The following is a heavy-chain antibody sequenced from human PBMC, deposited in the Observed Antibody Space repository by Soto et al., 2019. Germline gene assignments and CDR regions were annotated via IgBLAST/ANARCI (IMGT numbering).Heavy chain of an antibody. J-gene: IGHJ4*02. V-gene: IGHV3-33*01. D-gene: IGHD3-16*01. CDR2: IWYDGSNK. Sequence: QVQLVESGGGVVQPGRSLRLSCAASGFTFSSYGMHWVRQAPGKGLEWVAVIWYDGSNKYYADSVKGRFTIPRDNSKNTLYLQMNSLRAEDTAVYYCARDGAIRPFDYWGQGTLVTVSS. CDR1: GFTFSSYG. CDR3: ARDGAIRPFDY.